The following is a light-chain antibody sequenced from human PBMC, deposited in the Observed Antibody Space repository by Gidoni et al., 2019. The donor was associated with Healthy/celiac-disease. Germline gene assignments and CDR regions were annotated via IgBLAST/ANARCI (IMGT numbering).Light chain of an antibody. CDR3: QQYNNWRWT. CDR2: GAS. J-gene: IGKJ1*01. Sequence: IVMTQSPATLSVSPGERATLSCRASQSVSSNLAWYPQKPGQAPRLLIYGASTRATGIPARFSGSGSGTEFTLTISSLQSEDFAVYYCQQYNNWRWTFGQGTKVEIK. CDR1: QSVSSN. V-gene: IGKV3-15*01.